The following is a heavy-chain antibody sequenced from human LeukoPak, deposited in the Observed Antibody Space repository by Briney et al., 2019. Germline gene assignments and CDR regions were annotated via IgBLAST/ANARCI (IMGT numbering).Heavy chain of an antibody. J-gene: IGHJ4*02. CDR2: IYYSGST. Sequence: PSQTLSLTCTVSGGSISSGDYYWSWIRQPPGKGLEWIGYIYYSGSTYYNPSLKSRVTISVDTSKNQFSLKLSSVTAADTAVYYCARQGPILPGSSTYFDYWGQGTLVTVSS. V-gene: IGHV4-30-4*01. CDR1: GGSISSGDYY. CDR3: ARQGPILPGSSTYFDY. D-gene: IGHD6-6*01.